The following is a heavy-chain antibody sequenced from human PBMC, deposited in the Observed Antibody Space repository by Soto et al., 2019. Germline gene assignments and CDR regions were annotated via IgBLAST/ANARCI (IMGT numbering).Heavy chain of an antibody. D-gene: IGHD6-13*01. J-gene: IGHJ3*02. V-gene: IGHV1-18*01. CDR1: GYTFTNYG. Sequence: QVQLVQSGPEVKKPGASVKVSCKAAGYTFTNYGITWVRQAPGQGLEWMGWIITYSGNTNYAQKLQDRVSLTADTSTSTAYMELRSLRSDDTAVYYCARIPGYSTTWYYAFDIWGQWTLVTVSS. CDR2: IITYSGNT. CDR3: ARIPGYSTTWYYAFDI.